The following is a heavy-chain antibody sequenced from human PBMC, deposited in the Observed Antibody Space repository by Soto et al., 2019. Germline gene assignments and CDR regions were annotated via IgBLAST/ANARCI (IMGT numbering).Heavy chain of an antibody. CDR3: VRRQQKLAPFDY. Sequence: GESLKISCQGSGYRFTSYWIGWVRQMPGKGLEWMAIIYPGDSDTRYSPSFQGQVTISADKSISTAYLQWSSLRASDTAIYFCVRRQQKLAPFDYWGQGTLVTVSS. D-gene: IGHD6-13*01. CDR2: IYPGDSDT. J-gene: IGHJ4*02. CDR1: GYRFTSYW. V-gene: IGHV5-51*01.